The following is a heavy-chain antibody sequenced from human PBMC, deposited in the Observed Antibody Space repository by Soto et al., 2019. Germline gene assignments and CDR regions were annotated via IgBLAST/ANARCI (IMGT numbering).Heavy chain of an antibody. D-gene: IGHD4-17*01. CDR2: INPNNGGT. CDR1: GYTFTGFY. V-gene: IGHV1-2*02. Sequence: VQLVQSEAEVKKPGASVKVSCKASGYTFTGFYMHCVRQAPGQGLEWMGWINPNNGGTNYVQKFQDRVTMTRDTSITTAYMELSGLRSDDTAVYYCARDPGPYGDYSYWGQGTLVTVSS. CDR3: ARDPGPYGDYSY. J-gene: IGHJ4*02.